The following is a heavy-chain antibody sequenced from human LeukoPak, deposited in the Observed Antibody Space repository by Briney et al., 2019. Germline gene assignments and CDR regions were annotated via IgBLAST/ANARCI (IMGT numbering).Heavy chain of an antibody. Sequence: PGGSLRLSCAASGFTFGNYAIHWVRQVPGEGLEWVAIITHNGGTQYYTDSVKGRFTISRDNSQSTVFLQMNSLRPEDTAVYYCARDAQSGAFSDFDYGGQGTLVTVSS. D-gene: IGHD1-26*01. V-gene: IGHV3-30-3*01. CDR1: GFTFGNYA. CDR3: ARDAQSGAFSDFDY. J-gene: IGHJ4*02. CDR2: ITHNGGTQ.